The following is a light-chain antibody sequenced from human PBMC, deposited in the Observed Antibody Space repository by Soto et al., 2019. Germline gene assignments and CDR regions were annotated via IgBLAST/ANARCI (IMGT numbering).Light chain of an antibody. Sequence: DIVMTQSPDSLAVSLGERATINCKSSQSVLYSSNNKNYLAWYQQKPRQPPKLLIYWASTRESGVPDRFSGSGSGTDFTLTISSLQAEDVAVYYCQHYYTTPRTFGQGTKVDIK. V-gene: IGKV4-1*01. CDR1: QSVLYSSNNKNY. J-gene: IGKJ1*01. CDR3: QHYYTTPRT. CDR2: WAS.